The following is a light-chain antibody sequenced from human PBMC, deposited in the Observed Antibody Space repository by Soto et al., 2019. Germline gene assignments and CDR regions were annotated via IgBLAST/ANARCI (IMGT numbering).Light chain of an antibody. V-gene: IGKV3-20*01. Sequence: EIVLTQSPGTLSLSPGERATLSCRASQSVSSSYLAWYQQKPGRAPRLLIYGASSRATGIPDRFSGSGSGTDFTLTISRLEPEDFAVYYCQQYGNSPPTWTFGQGTKVDIK. CDR3: QQYGNSPPTWT. CDR2: GAS. J-gene: IGKJ1*01. CDR1: QSVSSSY.